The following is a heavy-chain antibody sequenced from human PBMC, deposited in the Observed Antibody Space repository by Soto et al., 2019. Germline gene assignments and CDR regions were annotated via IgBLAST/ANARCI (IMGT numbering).Heavy chain of an antibody. V-gene: IGHV4-39*01. CDR3: ARHWIAGSSIP. D-gene: IGHD2-21*01. CDR2: IHYSGTS. Sequence: SETLSLTCSVSGDSISSSSQYWGWIRQPPGKGLEWIGSIHYSGTSYYNPSLKSRVTIFVDTSKNQLSLKLSSVTAADTAVYYCARHWIAGSSIPWGQGTLVTVSS. CDR1: GDSISSSSQY. J-gene: IGHJ5*02.